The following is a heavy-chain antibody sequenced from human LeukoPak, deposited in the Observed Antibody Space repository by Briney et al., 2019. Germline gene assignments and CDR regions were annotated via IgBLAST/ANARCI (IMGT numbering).Heavy chain of an antibody. J-gene: IGHJ4*02. CDR1: GGTFSSYD. CDR2: IIPIFGTA. V-gene: IGHV1-69*13. CDR3: ARDGGYSGSSYFDY. D-gene: IGHD1-26*01. Sequence: ASVKVSCKASGGTFSSYDISWVRQAPGQGLEWMGGIIPIFGTANYAQKFQGRVTITADESTSTAYMELSSLRSEDTAVYYCARDGGYSGSSYFDYWGQGTLVTVSS.